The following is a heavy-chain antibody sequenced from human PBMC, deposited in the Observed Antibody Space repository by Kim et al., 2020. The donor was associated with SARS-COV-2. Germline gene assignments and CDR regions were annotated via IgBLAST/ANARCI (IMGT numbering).Heavy chain of an antibody. J-gene: IGHJ6*02. CDR2: IIPIFGTA. CDR3: ATAAAAGTRF. V-gene: IGHV1-69*13. CDR1: GGTYSSYA. Sequence: SVKVSCKASGGTYSSYAISWVRQAPGQGLEWMGGIIPIFGTANYAQKFQGRVTITADESTSTAYMELSSLRSEDTAVYYCATAAAAGTRFWGQGTTVTVSS. D-gene: IGHD6-13*01.